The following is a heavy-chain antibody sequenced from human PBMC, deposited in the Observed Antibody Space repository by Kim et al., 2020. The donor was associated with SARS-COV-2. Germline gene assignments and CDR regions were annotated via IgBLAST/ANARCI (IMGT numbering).Heavy chain of an antibody. CDR1: GFTFSSYS. J-gene: IGHJ6*02. Sequence: GGSLRLSCAASGFTFSSYSMNWVRQAPGKGLEWVSSISSSSSYIYYADSVKGRFTISRDNAKNSLYLQMNSLRAEDTAVYYCARDNKESRIAAAATGYYYYYAMDVWGQGTTVTVSS. D-gene: IGHD6-13*01. V-gene: IGHV3-21*01. CDR2: ISSSSSYI. CDR3: ARDNKESRIAAAATGYYYYYAMDV.